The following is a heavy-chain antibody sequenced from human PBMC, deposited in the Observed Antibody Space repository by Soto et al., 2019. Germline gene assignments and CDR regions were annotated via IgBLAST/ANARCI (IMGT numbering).Heavy chain of an antibody. CDR2: IFSNDEK. D-gene: IGHD4-17*01. V-gene: IGHV2-26*01. Sequence: QVTLKESGPVLVKPTETLTLTCTVSGFSLSNARMGVSWIRQPPGKALEWLAHIFSNDEKSYSTSLKSRLTTSKVTSKSQVVLTMTNMDPVDTATYYCAQDYGGNSTGWFDPWGQGTLVTVSS. CDR3: AQDYGGNSTGWFDP. J-gene: IGHJ5*02. CDR1: GFSLSNARMG.